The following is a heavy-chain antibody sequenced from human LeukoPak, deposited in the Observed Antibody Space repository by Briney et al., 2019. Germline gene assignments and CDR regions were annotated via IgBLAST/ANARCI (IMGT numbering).Heavy chain of an antibody. CDR2: ISSTSNYI. Sequence: GGSLRLSCAASGFTFNTYNINWVRQAPGKGLEWVSSISSTSNYIYYAVSVKGRFTISRDNAKNSLYLQMNSLRAEDTAVYYCARDAVTQPRSDISGYYPPYHFDYWGQGTLVTVSS. CDR3: ARDAVTQPRSDISGYYPPYHFDY. CDR1: GFTFNTYN. J-gene: IGHJ4*02. V-gene: IGHV3-21*01. D-gene: IGHD3-22*01.